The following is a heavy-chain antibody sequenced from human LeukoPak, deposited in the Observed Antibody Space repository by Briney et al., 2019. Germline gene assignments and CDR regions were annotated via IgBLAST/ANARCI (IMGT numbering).Heavy chain of an antibody. CDR3: TRPDDYGDY. V-gene: IGHV1-8*01. CDR1: GYTFTSYD. Sequence: GASVKVSCKASGYTFTSYDINWVRQATGQGLEWMGWMNPNSGNTGYAQKFQGRVTMTRNTSISTAYMELNSLKTEDTAVYYCTRPDDYGDYWGQGTLVTVSS. J-gene: IGHJ4*02. D-gene: IGHD1-14*01. CDR2: MNPNSGNT.